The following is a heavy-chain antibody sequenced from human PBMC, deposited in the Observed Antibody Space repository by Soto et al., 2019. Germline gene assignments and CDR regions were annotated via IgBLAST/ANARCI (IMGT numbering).Heavy chain of an antibody. V-gene: IGHV6-1*01. J-gene: IGHJ6*02. D-gene: IGHD3-10*01. CDR3: ARSDSKSYGSGSASLKYYYYYFGMDV. CDR1: GDSFSSNSAA. Sequence: SQTLSLTCAISGDSFSSNSAAWNWVRQSPSRGLEWLGRTYYRSKWYNDYAVSVKSRITINPDTSKNQFSLQLNSVTPEDTAVYYCARSDSKSYGSGSASLKYYYYYFGMDVWGQGTPVSVS. CDR2: TYYRSKWYN.